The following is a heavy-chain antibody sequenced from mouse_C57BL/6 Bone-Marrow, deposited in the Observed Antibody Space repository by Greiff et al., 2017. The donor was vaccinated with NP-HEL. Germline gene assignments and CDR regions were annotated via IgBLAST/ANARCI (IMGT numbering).Heavy chain of an antibody. Sequence: QVHVKQSGAELVRPGTSVKVSCKASGYAFTNYLIEWVKQRPGQGLEWIGVINPGSGGTNYNEKFKGKATLTADKSSSTAYMQLSSLTSEDAAVYFCARYPLLGDAMDYWGQGTSVTVSS. CDR2: INPGSGGT. CDR1: GYAFTNYL. D-gene: IGHD2-1*01. J-gene: IGHJ4*01. CDR3: ARYPLLGDAMDY. V-gene: IGHV1-54*01.